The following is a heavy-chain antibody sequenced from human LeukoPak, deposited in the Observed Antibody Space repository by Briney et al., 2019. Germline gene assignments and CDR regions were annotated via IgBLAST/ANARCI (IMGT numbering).Heavy chain of an antibody. CDR2: ISAYNGNT. Sequence: ASVKVSCKASGYTFTSYGISWVRQAPGQGLEWMGWISAYNGNTNYAQKLQGRVTMTTDTSTSTAYMELRSLRSDDTAVYYCARDLLTYYYDSSGRKPNWFDPWGQGTLVTVSS. CDR1: GYTFTSYG. J-gene: IGHJ5*02. D-gene: IGHD3-22*01. V-gene: IGHV1-18*01. CDR3: ARDLLTYYYDSSGRKPNWFDP.